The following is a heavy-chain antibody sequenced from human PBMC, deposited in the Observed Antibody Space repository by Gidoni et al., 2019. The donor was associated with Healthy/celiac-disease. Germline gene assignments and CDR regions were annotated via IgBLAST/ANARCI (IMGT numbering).Heavy chain of an antibody. J-gene: IGHJ3*02. CDR2: IKQDGSEK. CDR3: AVERMSAFDI. CDR1: GFTFSSYW. D-gene: IGHD2-8*01. V-gene: IGHV3-7*01. Sequence: EVQLVESGGGLVQPGGSLRLSCPASGFTFSSYWMSWVRQAPGKGLEWVANIKQDGSEKYYVDSVKGRFTISRDNAKNSLYLQMNSLRAEDTAVYYCAVERMSAFDIWGQGTMVTVSS.